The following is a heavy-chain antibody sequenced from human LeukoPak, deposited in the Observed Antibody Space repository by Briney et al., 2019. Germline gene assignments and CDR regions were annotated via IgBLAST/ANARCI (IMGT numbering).Heavy chain of an antibody. CDR2: IYYSGST. D-gene: IGHD2-2*01. J-gene: IGHJ6*04. CDR1: GGSISSYY. Sequence: PSETLSLTCTVSGGSISSYYWSWIRQPPGKGLEWIGYIYYSGSTNYNPSLKSRVTISVDTSKNQFSLKLSSVTAADTAVYYCAREYCSSTSCHELDVWGKGTTVTVSS. V-gene: IGHV4-59*01. CDR3: AREYCSSTSCHELDV.